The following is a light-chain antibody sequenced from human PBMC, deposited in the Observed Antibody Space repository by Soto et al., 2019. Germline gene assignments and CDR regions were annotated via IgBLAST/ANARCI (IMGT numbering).Light chain of an antibody. CDR2: KTS. J-gene: IGKJ2*01. Sequence: DIPMTQSPSTLSASVGDRVTITCRASQSLSSWLAWYQQKPGKAPKVLIYKTSTLKSGVPSRFSGSGSGTEFTLTISSLQPDDFATYYCQQYHTRYTFGQGTKLEIK. CDR1: QSLSSW. V-gene: IGKV1-5*03. CDR3: QQYHTRYT.